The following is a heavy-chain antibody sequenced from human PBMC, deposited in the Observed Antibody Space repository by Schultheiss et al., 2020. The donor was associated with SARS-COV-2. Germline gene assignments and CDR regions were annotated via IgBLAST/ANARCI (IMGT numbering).Heavy chain of an antibody. J-gene: IGHJ4*02. Sequence: ASVKVSCKASGYTFTSYDINWVRQATGQGLEWMGWMNPNSGGTNYAQKFQGRVTMTRDTSISTAYMELSRLRSDDTAVYYCARGPRSSGWYYFDYWGQGTLVTVSS. CDR3: ARGPRSSGWYYFDY. V-gene: IGHV1-2*02. D-gene: IGHD6-19*01. CDR2: MNPNSGGT. CDR1: GYTFTSYD.